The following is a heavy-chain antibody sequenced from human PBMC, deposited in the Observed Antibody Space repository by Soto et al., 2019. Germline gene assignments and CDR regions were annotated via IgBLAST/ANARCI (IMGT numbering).Heavy chain of an antibody. CDR3: ASTPPFWSGSSYYYYGMDV. Sequence: QVQLQESGPGLVKPSQTLSLTCTVSGGSISSGGYYWCWIRQHPGKGLEWIGYIYYSGSTYYNPSLKSRVTISVDTSKNQFSLKLSSVTAADTAVYYCASTPPFWSGSSYYYYGMDVWGQGTTVTVSS. CDR2: IYYSGST. J-gene: IGHJ6*02. V-gene: IGHV4-31*03. D-gene: IGHD3-3*01. CDR1: GGSISSGGYY.